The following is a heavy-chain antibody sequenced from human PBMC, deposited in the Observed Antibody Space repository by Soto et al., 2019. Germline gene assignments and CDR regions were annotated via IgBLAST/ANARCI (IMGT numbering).Heavy chain of an antibody. CDR3: ASTVSRYYYYGMDV. D-gene: IGHD4-4*01. Sequence: QVQLVQSGAEVKKPGSSVKVSCKASGGTCSSYAISWVRQAPGQGLEWMGGIISIFGTANYAQKFQGRVTITADESTSAGYMELSSLRSEDTAVYYCASTVSRYYYYGMDVWCPGTPGTVSS. V-gene: IGHV1-69*12. CDR1: GGTCSSYA. CDR2: IISIFGTA. J-gene: IGHJ6*02.